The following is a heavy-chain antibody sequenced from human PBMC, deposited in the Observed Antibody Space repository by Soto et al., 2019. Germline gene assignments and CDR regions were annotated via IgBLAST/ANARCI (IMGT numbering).Heavy chain of an antibody. CDR2: IYYSGST. CDR3: AREGYCSGGSCYSVGWFDP. D-gene: IGHD2-15*01. J-gene: IGHJ5*02. V-gene: IGHV4-59*01. CDR1: GGSISSYY. Sequence: LSLTCTVSGGSISSYYWSWIRQPPGKGLEWIGYIYYSGSTNYNPSLKSRVTISVDTSKNQFSLKLSSVTAADTAVYYCAREGYCSGGSCYSVGWFDPWGQGTLVTVSS.